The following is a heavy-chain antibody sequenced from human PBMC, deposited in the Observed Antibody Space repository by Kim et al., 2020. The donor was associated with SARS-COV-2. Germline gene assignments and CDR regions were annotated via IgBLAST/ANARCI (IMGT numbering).Heavy chain of an antibody. Sequence: QKFQGRVTITRDTSASTAYMELSSLRSEDTAVYYCARVPLSSWYALYFDYWGQGTLVTVSS. V-gene: IGHV1-3*01. J-gene: IGHJ4*02. D-gene: IGHD6-13*01. CDR3: ARVPLSSWYALYFDY.